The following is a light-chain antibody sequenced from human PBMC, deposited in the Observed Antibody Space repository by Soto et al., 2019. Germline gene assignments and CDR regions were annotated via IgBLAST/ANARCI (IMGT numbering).Light chain of an antibody. J-gene: IGKJ1*01. CDR1: QSVSNNY. CDR3: QQFHGSPRT. CDR2: GAS. V-gene: IGKV3-20*01. Sequence: EIVLTQSPGTLSLSPVEIATLSFIASQSVSNNYLAWYQQKPGQAPRLLIYGASNRATGIPDRFSGSGSGTDFTLTINRLEPEDFAVYYCQQFHGSPRTFGQGTKGDIK.